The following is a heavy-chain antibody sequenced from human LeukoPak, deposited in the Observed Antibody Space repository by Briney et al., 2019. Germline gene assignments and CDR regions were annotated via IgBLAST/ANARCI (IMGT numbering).Heavy chain of an antibody. CDR1: GGTFSSYA. CDR3: ARDEGYCGGDCYSSGFDY. D-gene: IGHD2-21*02. V-gene: IGHV1-69*05. Sequence: SVKVSCKASGGTFSSYAISWVRQAPGQGLEWMGRIIPIFGTANYAQKFQGRVTITTDESTSTAYMVLSSLRSEDTAVYYCARDEGYCGGDCYSSGFDYWGQGTLVTVSS. J-gene: IGHJ4*02. CDR2: IIPIFGTA.